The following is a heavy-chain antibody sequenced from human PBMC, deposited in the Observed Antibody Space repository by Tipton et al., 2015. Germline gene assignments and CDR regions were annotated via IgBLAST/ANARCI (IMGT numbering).Heavy chain of an antibody. CDR3: AREFCGGDCSFHYYYGMDV. D-gene: IGHD2-21*02. V-gene: IGHV4-59*01. CDR2: IYSSGSA. Sequence: TLSLTCSVSGGSISTYCWSWIRQPPGKGLEWIGYIYSSGSANYNPSLKSRVTISVDTSKNRFSLKVSSVTAADTAIYYCAREFCGGDCSFHYYYGMDVWGQGTTVTVSS. CDR1: GGSISTYC. J-gene: IGHJ6*02.